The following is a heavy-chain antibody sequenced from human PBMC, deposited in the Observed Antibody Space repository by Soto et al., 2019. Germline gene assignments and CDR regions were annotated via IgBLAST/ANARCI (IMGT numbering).Heavy chain of an antibody. V-gene: IGHV3-33*01. CDR3: ARVPREGYYYYGMDV. Sequence: QVQLVESGGGVVQPGRSLRLSCAASGFTFSSYGMHWVRQAPGKGLEWVAVIWYDGSNKYYADSLKGRFPISRDNSKNTLYLQMNSLRAEDTAVYYCARVPREGYYYYGMDVWGQGTTVTVSS. J-gene: IGHJ6*02. CDR2: IWYDGSNK. CDR1: GFTFSSYG.